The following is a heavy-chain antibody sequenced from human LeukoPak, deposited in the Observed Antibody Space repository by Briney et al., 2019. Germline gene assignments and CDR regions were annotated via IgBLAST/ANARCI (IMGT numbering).Heavy chain of an antibody. Sequence: KSSETLSLTCTVSGDSISSYYWSRIRQTPGKGLEWIGYIHTNGRTNYSPSLKSRVTMSVDSSKNQLSLMLSSVTAADTAVYYCTRRAPTSYGHYLDSWGQGTLVTVSS. CDR2: IHTNGRT. V-gene: IGHV4-4*09. CDR3: TRRAPTSYGHYLDS. D-gene: IGHD3-10*01. J-gene: IGHJ4*02. CDR1: GDSISSYY.